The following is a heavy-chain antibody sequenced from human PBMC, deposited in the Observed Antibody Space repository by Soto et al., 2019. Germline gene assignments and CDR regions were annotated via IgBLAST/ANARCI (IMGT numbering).Heavy chain of an antibody. CDR1: GYTFISYG. Sequence: ASVTVSCKASGYTFISYGISWVRQAPGQGLEWMGLISAYNGNTNYAQKLQGRVTMTTDTSTSTAYMELRSLRSDDTAVYYCAREQYCSSTSCYQWLARSPRSDYWGQGTLVTVSS. CDR3: AREQYCSSTSCYQWLARSPRSDY. J-gene: IGHJ4*02. D-gene: IGHD2-2*01. CDR2: ISAYNGNT. V-gene: IGHV1-18*04.